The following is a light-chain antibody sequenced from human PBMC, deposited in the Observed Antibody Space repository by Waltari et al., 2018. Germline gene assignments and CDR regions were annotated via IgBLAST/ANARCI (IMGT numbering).Light chain of an antibody. J-gene: IGKJ1*01. CDR1: ESIGIY. V-gene: IGKV1-39*01. CDR3: QQSYRNPRT. Sequence: IRMTQSPSSLSASVGDRVTITCRASESIGIYLNWYQQQPGKAPRILISGASNLESGVPSRFGGSGSGTDFTLTISNLQLADFATYYCQQSYRNPRTFGHGTKVDFK. CDR2: GAS.